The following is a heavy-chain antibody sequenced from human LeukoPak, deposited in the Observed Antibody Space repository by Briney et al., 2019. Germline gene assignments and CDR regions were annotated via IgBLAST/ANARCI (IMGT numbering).Heavy chain of an antibody. V-gene: IGHV1-2*02. Sequence: ASVKVSCKACGYTFTGYYMHCVRQAPGPGLEWMGWINTNSGGTNYAQKFQGRVTMTRDTSISTAYMELSRLRSDDTAVYYCASIGPYYYDSSGSLDASDIWGQGTMVTVSS. J-gene: IGHJ3*02. CDR2: INTNSGGT. CDR3: ASIGPYYYDSSGSLDASDI. CDR1: GYTFTGYY. D-gene: IGHD3-22*01.